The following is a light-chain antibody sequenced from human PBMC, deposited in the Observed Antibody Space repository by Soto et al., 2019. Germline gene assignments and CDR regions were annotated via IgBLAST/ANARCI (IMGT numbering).Light chain of an antibody. CDR2: DAS. CDR3: QQYENLPT. V-gene: IGKV1-33*01. CDR1: QNINNY. Sequence: DIQMPQSPSSLSASVGDRVTITCQASQNINNYLNWYQQKPGRAPKLLIYDASNLEAGVPSRFRGSGSGTYFTFTISRLQPEDIATYYCQQYENLPTFGQGTRLEIK. J-gene: IGKJ5*01.